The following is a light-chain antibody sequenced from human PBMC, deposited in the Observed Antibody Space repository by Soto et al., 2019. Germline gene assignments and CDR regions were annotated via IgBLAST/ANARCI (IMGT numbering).Light chain of an antibody. J-gene: IGLJ1*01. V-gene: IGLV2-14*01. Sequence: QSVLTQPASVSASPGQSITISCTETNSDIGTLNSVSWYQQFPGKAPKLMIFGVSVRPSGVSTRFSGSKFGNTAFLYISGLQAEDEADYYCSSYTSSRTYVFGSGTMVTVL. CDR3: SSYTSSRTYV. CDR2: GVS. CDR1: NSDIGTLNS.